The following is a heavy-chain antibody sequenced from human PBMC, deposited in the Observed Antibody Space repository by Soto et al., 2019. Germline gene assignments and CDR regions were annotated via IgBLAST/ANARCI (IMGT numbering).Heavy chain of an antibody. CDR3: ARGLIYYDSSGYYYYYGMDV. Sequence: SETLSLTCAVYGGPFSGYYWSWIRQPPGKGLEWIGEINHSGSTNYNPSLKSRVTISVDTSKNQFSLKPSSVTAADTAVYYCARGLIYYDSSGYYYYYGMDVWGQGTTVTVSS. CDR1: GGPFSGYY. CDR2: INHSGST. D-gene: IGHD3-22*01. V-gene: IGHV4-34*01. J-gene: IGHJ6*02.